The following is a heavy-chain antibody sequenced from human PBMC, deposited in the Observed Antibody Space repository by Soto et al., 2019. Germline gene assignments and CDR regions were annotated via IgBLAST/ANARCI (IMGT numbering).Heavy chain of an antibody. CDR3: ANTAFTTAWSPFDY. Sequence: PAGTLRLSCAASGFIFSSYSLSWVRQAPGKGLEWVSDVRGDGTTTYYPSSEKRRITISRDNSKNTLYLQMNSLRVEDTAVYFCANTAFTTAWSPFDYWGQGTLVTVSS. D-gene: IGHD2-2*01. J-gene: IGHJ4*02. CDR2: VRGDGTTT. V-gene: IGHV3-23*01. CDR1: GFIFSSYS.